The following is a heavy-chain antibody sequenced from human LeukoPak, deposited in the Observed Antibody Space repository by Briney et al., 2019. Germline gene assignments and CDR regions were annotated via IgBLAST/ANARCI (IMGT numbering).Heavy chain of an antibody. D-gene: IGHD6-13*01. CDR1: GFTFSSYG. CDR3: ARYAKICSRGAFDI. Sequence: GGSLRLSCAASGFTFSSYGMHWVRQAPSKGLDWVAVISYDGSNKYYADSVKGRFTISRDNSKNTLYLQMNSLRAEDTAVYYCARYAKICSRGAFDIWGQGTMVTVSS. CDR2: ISYDGSNK. V-gene: IGHV3-30*03. J-gene: IGHJ3*02.